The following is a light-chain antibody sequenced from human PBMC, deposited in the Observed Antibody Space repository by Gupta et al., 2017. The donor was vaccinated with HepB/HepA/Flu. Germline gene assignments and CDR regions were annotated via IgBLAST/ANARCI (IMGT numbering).Light chain of an antibody. CDR1: QIISSW. J-gene: IGKJ4*01. CDR3: QQYNSYPLT. Sequence: DIPLTQVPSTLSASVGDRVTITCRASQIISSWLAWYQQKPGKAPKLLIYKASNLESGVSSRFSGSGSRTEFTLTISSLQPDDLATYYCQQYNSYPLTFGGGTKVEIK. CDR2: KAS. V-gene: IGKV1-5*03.